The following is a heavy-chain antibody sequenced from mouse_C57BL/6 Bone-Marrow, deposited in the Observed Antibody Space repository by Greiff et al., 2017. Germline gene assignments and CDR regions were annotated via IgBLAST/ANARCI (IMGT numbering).Heavy chain of an antibody. CDR3: ARGDYDGYFDD. J-gene: IGHJ2*01. D-gene: IGHD2-4*01. CDR1: GYSFTGYY. V-gene: IGHV1-42*01. Sequence: VQLKESGPELVKPGASVKISCKASGYSFTGYYMNWVKQSPEKSLEWIGEINPSTGGTTYNQKFKAKATLTVDKSSSTAYMQLKSLTSEDSAVYYCARGDYDGYFDDWGQGTTLTVSS. CDR2: INPSTGGT.